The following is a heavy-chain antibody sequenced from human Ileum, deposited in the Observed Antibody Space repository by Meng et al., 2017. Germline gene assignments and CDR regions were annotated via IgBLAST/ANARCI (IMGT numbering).Heavy chain of an antibody. V-gene: IGHV6-1*01. CDR2: TYYRSKWYG. Sequence: QVHLQKSGQGLGKPSQTLSLTCAVSGGSVSSNIAAWNWIRQSPLRGLEWLGRTYYRSKWYGEYAVSVKSRISITPDTSKNQFSLQMNSVTPEDTAVYYCASGSGSLDYWGPGTLVTVSS. CDR3: ASGSGSLDY. D-gene: IGHD3-3*01. J-gene: IGHJ4*02. CDR1: GGSVSSNIAA.